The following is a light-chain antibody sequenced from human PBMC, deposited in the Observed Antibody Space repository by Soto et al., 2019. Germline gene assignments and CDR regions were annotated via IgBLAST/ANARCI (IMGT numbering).Light chain of an antibody. CDR3: MQGIRTSPIT. V-gene: IGKV2-28*01. J-gene: IGKJ5*01. Sequence: DIVMTQSPLSLSVTPGEPASISCRSSQSLLHNNGYNHLDWYLQRPGQSPHLLIYLASNRASGVPDRFSGSGSDTDFTLKISRVEPEDVGTYYCMQGIRTSPITFGQGTRLEIK. CDR1: QSLLHNNGYNH. CDR2: LAS.